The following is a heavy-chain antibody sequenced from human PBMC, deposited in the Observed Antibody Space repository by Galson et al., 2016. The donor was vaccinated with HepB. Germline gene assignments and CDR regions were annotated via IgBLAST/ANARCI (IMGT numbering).Heavy chain of an antibody. CDR3: ARVVSGLFDP. J-gene: IGHJ5*02. V-gene: IGHV4-59*01. CDR2: VYYTGNT. CDR1: SDSISSYY. D-gene: IGHD6-25*01. Sequence: SETLSLTCTASSDSISSYYWTWIRQPPGRRLVWIGHVYYTGNTYYNPSLQSRVTMSVDRSKNQFSLKMHSVTAADTAVYYCARVVSGLFDPWGQGRLVTVSS.